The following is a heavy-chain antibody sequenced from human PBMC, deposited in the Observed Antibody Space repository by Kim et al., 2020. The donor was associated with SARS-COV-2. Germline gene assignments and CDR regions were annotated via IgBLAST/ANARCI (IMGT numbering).Heavy chain of an antibody. CDR1: GYTFTSYD. V-gene: IGHV1-8*01. D-gene: IGHD2-2*01. CDR3: ARGVKVPAAIWISYYYYYMDV. CDR2: MNPNSGNT. J-gene: IGHJ6*03. Sequence: ASVKVSCKASGYTFTSYDINWVRQATGQGLEWMGWMNPNSGNTGYAQKFRGRVTMTRNTSISTAYMELSSLRSEDTAVYYCARGVKVPAAIWISYYYYYMDVWGKGTTVTVSS.